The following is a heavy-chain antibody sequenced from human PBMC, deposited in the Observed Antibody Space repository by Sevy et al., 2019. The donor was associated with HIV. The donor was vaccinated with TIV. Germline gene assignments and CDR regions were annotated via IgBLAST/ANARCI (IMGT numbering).Heavy chain of an antibody. D-gene: IGHD3-10*01. CDR1: GGSISSYY. V-gene: IGHV4-4*07. CDR2: IYTSGST. Sequence: SETLSLTCTVSGGSISSYYWSWIRQPAGKGLEWIGRIYTSGSTNYNPSLKSRVTMSVDTSKNQFSLMLSSVTAADTAEYYPARDNVLLWFGESYYYYVDVWGKGTTVTVSS. CDR3: ARDNVLLWFGESYYYYVDV. J-gene: IGHJ6*03.